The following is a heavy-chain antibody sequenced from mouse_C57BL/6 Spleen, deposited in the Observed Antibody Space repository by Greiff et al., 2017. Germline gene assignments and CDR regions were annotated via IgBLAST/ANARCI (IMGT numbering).Heavy chain of an antibody. CDR3: ARADYDGYYVFDY. Sequence: EVQLQQSGPGLVKPSQSLSLTCSVTGYSITSGYYWNWIRQFPGNKLEWMGYISYDGSNNYNPSLKNRISITRDTSKNQFFLKLNSVTTEDTATYYCARADYDGYYVFDYWGQGTTLTVSS. CDR1: GYSITSGYY. D-gene: IGHD2-3*01. CDR2: ISYDGSN. V-gene: IGHV3-6*01. J-gene: IGHJ2*01.